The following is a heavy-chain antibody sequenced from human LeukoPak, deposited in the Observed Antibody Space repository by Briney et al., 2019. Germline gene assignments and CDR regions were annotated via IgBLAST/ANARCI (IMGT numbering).Heavy chain of an antibody. CDR2: INHSGST. J-gene: IGHJ5*02. CDR3: ARLLSRSTSCDP. V-gene: IGHV4-30-4*01. Sequence: SETLSLTCTVSGGSISSGDYYWSWIRQPPGKGLEWIGEINHSGSTNYNPSLKSRVTISVDTSKNQFSLKLSSVTAADTAVYYCARLLSRSTSCDPWGQGTLVTVSS. CDR1: GGSISSGDYY. D-gene: IGHD2-2*01.